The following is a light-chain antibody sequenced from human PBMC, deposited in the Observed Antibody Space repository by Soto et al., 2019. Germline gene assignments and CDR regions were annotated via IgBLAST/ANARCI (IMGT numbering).Light chain of an antibody. CDR1: SSDVGAYKY. CDR3: SSYTSSSTLV. V-gene: IGLV2-14*03. Sequence: QSALTQPASVSGSPGQSITISCTGTSSDVGAYKYVSWYQQHPGKAPKLMIYEVNNRPSGVSNRFSGSKSGNTASLTISGLQAEDEADYYCSSYTSSSTLVFGGGTMVTVL. J-gene: IGLJ2*01. CDR2: EVN.